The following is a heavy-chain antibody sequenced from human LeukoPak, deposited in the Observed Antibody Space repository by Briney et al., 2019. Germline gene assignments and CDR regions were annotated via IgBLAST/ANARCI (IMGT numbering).Heavy chain of an antibody. CDR2: IIPILGIA. CDR1: GGTFSSYA. D-gene: IGHD6-19*01. V-gene: IGHV1-69*04. J-gene: IGHJ4*02. Sequence: SVKVSCKASGGTFSSYAISWVRQAPGQGLEWMGRIIPILGIANYAQKFQGRVTITADKSTSTAYMELSSLRSEDTAVYYCARVLNSSGWYLEYYFDYWGQGTLVTVSS. CDR3: ARVLNSSGWYLEYYFDY.